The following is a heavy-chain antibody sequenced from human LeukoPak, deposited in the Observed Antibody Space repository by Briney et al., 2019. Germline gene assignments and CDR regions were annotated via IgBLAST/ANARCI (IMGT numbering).Heavy chain of an antibody. V-gene: IGHV4-61*01. D-gene: IGHD7-27*01. CDR2: FYYTGST. CDR1: GGSVSGGSYY. Sequence: SETLSLTCTVSGGSVSGGSYYWSWIRQPPGKGLEWIGYFYYTGSTNYNPSLKSRVTISVDTSKNQFSLRLSSVTAADTAVYYCARDGDPGYWGQGTLVTVSS. CDR3: ARDGDPGY. J-gene: IGHJ4*02.